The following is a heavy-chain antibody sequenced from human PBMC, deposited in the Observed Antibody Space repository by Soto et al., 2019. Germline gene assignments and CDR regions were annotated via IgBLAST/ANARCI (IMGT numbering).Heavy chain of an antibody. Sequence: SETLSLTCTVSGGSISSYYWSWIRQPPGKGLEWIGYIYYSGSTNYNPSLKSRVTISVDTSKNQFSLKLSSVTAEDTAVYYCARGSGCYDWFDPWGQGTLVTVSS. V-gene: IGHV4-59*01. CDR2: IYYSGST. CDR1: GGSISSYY. J-gene: IGHJ5*02. D-gene: IGHD6-19*01. CDR3: ARGSGCYDWFDP.